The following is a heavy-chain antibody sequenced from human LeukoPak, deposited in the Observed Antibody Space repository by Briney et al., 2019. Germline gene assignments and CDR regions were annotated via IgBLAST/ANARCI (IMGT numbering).Heavy chain of an antibody. D-gene: IGHD2-15*01. CDR3: ASDQSSVACNGGRCYTGPLDY. CDR2: VVFDGTNK. V-gene: IGHV3-33*01. Sequence: PGGSLRLSCAASGFTFSSHGMHWVRQAPGKGLEWVAHVVFDGTNKYYADSVKGRFTISRDNSKNTLNLQMNSLRAEDAAVYYCASDQSSVACNGGRCYTGPLDYWGQGTPLTVAS. J-gene: IGHJ4*02. CDR1: GFTFSSHG.